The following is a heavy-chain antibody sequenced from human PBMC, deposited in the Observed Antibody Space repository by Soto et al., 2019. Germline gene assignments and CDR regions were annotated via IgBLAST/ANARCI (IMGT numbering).Heavy chain of an antibody. CDR1: GGSLSSTYW. CDR2: IYHSGGT. J-gene: IGHJ6*01. CDR3: ARENRLHYHYYELDV. Sequence: SETLSLTCGASGGSLSSTYWWTWVRQPPGKGLERIGEIYHSGGTNYNPSLESRVTISVDKSKNQFSLTVTSVTAADTAVYYCARENRLHYHYYELDVWGQGTTVTVSS. V-gene: IGHV4-4*02. D-gene: IGHD3-10*01.